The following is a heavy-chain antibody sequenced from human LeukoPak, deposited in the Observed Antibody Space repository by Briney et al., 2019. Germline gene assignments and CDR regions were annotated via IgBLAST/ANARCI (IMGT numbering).Heavy chain of an antibody. CDR3: AKDQRFGDLDDY. Sequence: GGSLRLSCAASGFTFNNYAMSWVRQAPGKGLKWVSAISGTGATTYYADSVKGRFAISRDNSKNTLYLQMSSLRAEDTAVYYCAKDQRFGDLDDYRGQGTLVTVSS. CDR2: ISGTGATT. CDR1: GFTFNNYA. J-gene: IGHJ4*02. V-gene: IGHV3-23*01. D-gene: IGHD3-10*01.